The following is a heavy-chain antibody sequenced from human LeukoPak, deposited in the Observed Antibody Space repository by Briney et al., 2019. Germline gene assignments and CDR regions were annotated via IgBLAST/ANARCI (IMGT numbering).Heavy chain of an antibody. D-gene: IGHD4-17*01. Sequence: SGPTLVNPTQTLTLTCTFSGFSLSTSGMCVSWIRQPPGKALEWLALIDWDDDRYYSTSLKTRLTISKDTSKNQVVLTMTNMDPVDTATYYCARTWAGLRSPSFDYWGQGTPVTVSS. V-gene: IGHV2-70*01. CDR1: GFSLSTSGMC. CDR3: ARTWAGLRSPSFDY. J-gene: IGHJ4*02. CDR2: IDWDDDR.